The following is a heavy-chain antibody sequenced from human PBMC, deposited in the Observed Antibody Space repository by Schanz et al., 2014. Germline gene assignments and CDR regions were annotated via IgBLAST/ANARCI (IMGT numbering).Heavy chain of an antibody. Sequence: QILLVQPGPEVKKPGASVTVSCKASGYDFHIYAYSWVRQAPGQGLEWMGWMNPDSGNTGYAQKFQGRVTMTRNTSISTAYMELSSLRSEDTAVYYCARGRTFDYWGQGTLVTVSS. CDR1: GYDFHIYA. V-gene: IGHV1-8*02. CDR2: MNPDSGNT. J-gene: IGHJ4*02. CDR3: ARGRTFDY.